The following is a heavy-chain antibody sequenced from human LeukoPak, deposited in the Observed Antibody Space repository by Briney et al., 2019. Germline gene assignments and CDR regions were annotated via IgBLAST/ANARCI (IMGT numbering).Heavy chain of an antibody. D-gene: IGHD5-12*01. Sequence: ASVKVSCKASGYTFTGYYMHWVRQAPGQGLEWMGRIIPILGIANYAQKFQGRVTITADKSTSTAYMELSSLRSEDTAVYYCARDVGIVATIVYFDYWGQGTLVTVSS. CDR2: IIPILGIA. J-gene: IGHJ4*02. CDR1: GYTFTGYY. V-gene: IGHV1-69*04. CDR3: ARDVGIVATIVYFDY.